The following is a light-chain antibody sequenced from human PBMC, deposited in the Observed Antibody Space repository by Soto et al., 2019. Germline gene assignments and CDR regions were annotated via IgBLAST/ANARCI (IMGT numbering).Light chain of an antibody. CDR2: GAS. V-gene: IGKV3-20*01. CDR1: QSISSSY. J-gene: IGKJ2*01. Sequence: ESVLMQSPGTLSLSPGERATLSCRASQSISSSYLAWYQQKPGQAPRLLIYGASSRATGIPDRFSGSGSGTDFTLTISRLEPEDFAVYYCQQYDSSPYTFGQGPRWIS. CDR3: QQYDSSPYT.